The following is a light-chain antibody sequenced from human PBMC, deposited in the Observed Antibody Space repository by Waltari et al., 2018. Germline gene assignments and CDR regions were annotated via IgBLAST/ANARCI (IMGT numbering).Light chain of an antibody. CDR3: QQRSNWLFT. CDR2: EAS. V-gene: IGKV3-11*01. CDR1: QSVSHC. J-gene: IGKJ3*01. Sequence: EIVLTQSPATLSLSPGERATLSCRASQSVSHCLAWFQQKPGQAPRPLIYEASRRATGIPTRFSGSGSATDFTLTISSLEPEDFAVYYCQQRSNWLFTFGPGTKVEIK.